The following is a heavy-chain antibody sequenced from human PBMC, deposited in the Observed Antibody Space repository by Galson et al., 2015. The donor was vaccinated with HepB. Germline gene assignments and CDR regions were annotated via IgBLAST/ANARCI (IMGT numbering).Heavy chain of an antibody. CDR2: TYYRSKWYN. CDR1: GDSVSSNSAA. V-gene: IGHV6-1*01. CDR3: ARAVRYYDSSGQNWFDP. D-gene: IGHD3-22*01. Sequence: CAISGDSVSSNSAAWNWIRQSPSRGLEWLGRTYYRSKWYNDYAVSVKSRITINPDTSKNQFSLQLNSVTPEDTAVYYCARAVRYYDSSGQNWFDPWGQGTLVTVSS. J-gene: IGHJ5*02.